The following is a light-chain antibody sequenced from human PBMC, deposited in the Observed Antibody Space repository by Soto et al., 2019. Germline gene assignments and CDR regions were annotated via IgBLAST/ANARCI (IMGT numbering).Light chain of an antibody. J-gene: IGLJ2*01. CDR3: QVWDSSSDHPHVV. CDR2: DDS. CDR1: NSGSKS. Sequence: SYELTQPPSVSVAPGQTARITCGGNNSGSKSVHWYQQKPGQAPVLVVYDDSDRPSGITERFSGSNSVNTATLTISRVEAGDEADYYWQVWDSSSDHPHVVFGGGTKLTVL. V-gene: IGLV3-21*02.